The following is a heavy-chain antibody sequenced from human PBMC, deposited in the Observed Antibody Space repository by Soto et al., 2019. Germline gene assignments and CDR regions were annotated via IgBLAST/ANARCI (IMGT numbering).Heavy chain of an antibody. CDR2: IYYSGST. D-gene: IGHD1-26*01. J-gene: IGHJ6*02. Sequence: LALTSTYTCLSISHHFCRSIMQTRCWVLEWIGYIYYSGSTNYSPSLKSRVTISVDTSKNQFSLKLSSVTAADTAVYYCARAGIRNSGSFRGTDYYYGMDVWGQGTTVS. V-gene: IGHV4-59*11. CDR3: ARAGIRNSGSFRGTDYYYGMDV. CDR1: CLSISHHF.